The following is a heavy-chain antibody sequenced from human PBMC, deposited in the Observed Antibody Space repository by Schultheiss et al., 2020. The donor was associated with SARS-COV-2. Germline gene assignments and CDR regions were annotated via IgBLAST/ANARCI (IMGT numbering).Heavy chain of an antibody. D-gene: IGHD5-18*01. Sequence: GGSLRLSCAASGFTFSDYYMSWIRQAPGKGLEWVSYISSSGSTIYYADSVKGRFTISSDNSKNTLYLQMNSLRAEDTAVYYCARELWPKPFDYWGQGTLVTVSS. CDR2: ISSSGSTI. V-gene: IGHV3-11*04. CDR3: ARELWPKPFDY. J-gene: IGHJ4*02. CDR1: GFTFSDYY.